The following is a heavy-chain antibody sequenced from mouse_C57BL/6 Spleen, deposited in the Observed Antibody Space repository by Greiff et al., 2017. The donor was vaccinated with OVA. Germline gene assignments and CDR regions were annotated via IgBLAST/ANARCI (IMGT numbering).Heavy chain of an antibody. CDR2: FYPGSGSI. J-gene: IGHJ4*01. V-gene: IGHV1-62-2*01. CDR1: GYTFTEYT. Sequence: VKLQESGAELVKPGASVKLSCKASGYTFTEYTIHWVKQRSGQGLEWIGWFYPGSGSIKYNEKFKDKATLTADKSSSTVYMELSRLTSEDSAVYFCARHEDGTAYYSNYYYAMDYWGQGTSVTVSS. CDR3: ARHEDGTAYYSNYYYAMDY. D-gene: IGHD2-5*01.